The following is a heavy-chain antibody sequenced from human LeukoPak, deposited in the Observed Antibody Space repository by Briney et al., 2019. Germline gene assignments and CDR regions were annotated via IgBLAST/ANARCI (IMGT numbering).Heavy chain of an antibody. D-gene: IGHD3-10*01. CDR2: INPNSGGT. J-gene: IGHJ6*02. V-gene: IGHV1-2*02. CDR1: GYTFTGYY. CDR3: ARATDKDITMVRGVYYYYYGMDV. Sequence: ASVKVSCTASGYTFTGYYMHWVRQAPGQGLEWMGWINPNSGGTNYAQKFQGRVTMTRDTSISTAYMELSRLRSDDTAVYYCARATDKDITMVRGVYYYYYGMDVWGQGTTVTVSS.